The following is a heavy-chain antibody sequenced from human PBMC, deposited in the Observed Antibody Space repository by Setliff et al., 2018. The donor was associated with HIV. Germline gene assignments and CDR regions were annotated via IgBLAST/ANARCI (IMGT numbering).Heavy chain of an antibody. Sequence: SETLSLTCTVSGDSISNYYWSWVRQPPGKGLEWIGYIYTTGSTNYNPSLKSRVTMSVDTSKNQFSLRLTSVTAADTAVYFCASYRKAERWLQLGGNFDYWGQGTLVTVSS. J-gene: IGHJ4*02. V-gene: IGHV4-4*09. CDR2: IYTTGST. D-gene: IGHD5-12*01. CDR3: ASYRKAERWLQLGGNFDY. CDR1: GDSISNYY.